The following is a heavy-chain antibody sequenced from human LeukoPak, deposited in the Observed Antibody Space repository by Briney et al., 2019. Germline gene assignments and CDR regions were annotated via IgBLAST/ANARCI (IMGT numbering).Heavy chain of an antibody. CDR1: GYTLTELS. Sequence: ASVKVSCKVSGYTLTELSMHWVRQAPGKGLEWMGGFDPEDGETIYAQKFQGRVTMTEDTSTDTAYMELSSLRSEDTAVYYCATVGPMIVVVPGYVWLDPWGQGTLVTVSS. CDR2: FDPEDGET. J-gene: IGHJ5*02. D-gene: IGHD3-22*01. CDR3: ATVGPMIVVVPGYVWLDP. V-gene: IGHV1-24*01.